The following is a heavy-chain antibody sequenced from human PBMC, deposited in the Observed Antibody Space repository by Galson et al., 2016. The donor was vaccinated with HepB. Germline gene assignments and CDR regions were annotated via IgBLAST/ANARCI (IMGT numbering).Heavy chain of an antibody. D-gene: IGHD6-19*01. CDR3: ARSTQQWLDRVYYFDY. V-gene: IGHV3-23*01. CDR1: GFTFSIYA. CDR2: ISGDGTGT. J-gene: IGHJ4*02. Sequence: SLRLSCAASGFTFSIYAMSWVRQAPGKGLEWVSAISGDGTGTYYAGSVQGRFTSSRDRSKNTLYLQMNSLRADDTAVYYCARSTQQWLDRVYYFDYWGQGTLVTVSS.